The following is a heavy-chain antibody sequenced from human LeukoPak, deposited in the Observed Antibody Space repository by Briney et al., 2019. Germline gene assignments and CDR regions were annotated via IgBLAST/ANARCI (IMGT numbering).Heavy chain of an antibody. Sequence: PSETLSLTCAVYGGSFSGYYWSWIRQPPGKGLEWIGEINHSGSTNYNPSLKSRVTISVDTPKNQFSLRLSSVTAADTAVYYCARGKCSGGSCWLYYYYGMDVWGQGTTVTVSS. V-gene: IGHV4-34*01. J-gene: IGHJ6*02. CDR1: GGSFSGYY. CDR3: ARGKCSGGSCWLYYYYGMDV. CDR2: INHSGST. D-gene: IGHD2-15*01.